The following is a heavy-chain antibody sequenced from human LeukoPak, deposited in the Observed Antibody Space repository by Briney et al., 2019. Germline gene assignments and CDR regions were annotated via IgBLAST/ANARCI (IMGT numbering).Heavy chain of an antibody. CDR2: ISGSGGST. V-gene: IGHV3-23*01. D-gene: IGHD2/OR15-2a*01. Sequence: GGSLRLSCAASGFTFSSYAMSWVRQAPGKGLEWVSAISGSGGSTYYADSVKGRFTTSRDNSKNTLYLQMNSLRAEDTAVYYCAKDLLSISPRGYMDVWGKGTTVTVSS. J-gene: IGHJ6*03. CDR1: GFTFSSYA. CDR3: AKDLLSISPRGYMDV.